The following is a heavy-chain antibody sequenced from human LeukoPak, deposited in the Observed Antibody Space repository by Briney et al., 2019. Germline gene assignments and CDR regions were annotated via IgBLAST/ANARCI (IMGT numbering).Heavy chain of an antibody. CDR2: IYSGGST. J-gene: IGHJ6*02. CDR3: ARDFFSPTGGDYYYYGMDV. CDR1: GFTVSSNY. Sequence: GGSLRLSCAASGFTVSSNYMSWVRQAPGKGLEWVSVIYSGGSTYCADSVKGRFTISRDNSKNTLYLQMNSLRAEDTAVYYCARDFFSPTGGDYYYYGMDVWGQGTTVTVSS. D-gene: IGHD3-16*01. V-gene: IGHV3-66*01.